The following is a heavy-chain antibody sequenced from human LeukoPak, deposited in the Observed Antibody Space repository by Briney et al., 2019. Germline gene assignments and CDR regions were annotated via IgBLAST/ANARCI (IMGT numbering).Heavy chain of an antibody. D-gene: IGHD3-10*01. CDR1: GYTFTGYY. CDR2: IKPDGGGT. CDR3: ARGRSDFYGSGTYYYYFDY. Sequence: ASVKVSCKASGYTFTGYYMHWVRQAPGQGLEWMGWIKPDGGGTNYEQKFQGRVTMTRDTSIGTAYMELSRLTSDDTAVYYCARGRSDFYGSGTYYYYFDYWGQGTLVTVSS. J-gene: IGHJ4*02. V-gene: IGHV1-2*02.